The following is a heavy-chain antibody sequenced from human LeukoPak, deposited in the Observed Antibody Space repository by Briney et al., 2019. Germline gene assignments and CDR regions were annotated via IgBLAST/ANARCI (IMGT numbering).Heavy chain of an antibody. Sequence: ASVKVSCKVSGYTLTELSMHWVRQAPGKGLEWMGGFDPEDGETIYAQKFQGRVTMTEDTSTDTAYMELSSLRSEDTAVYYCATDTNRGGYDSKFDYWGQGTLVTVSS. CDR2: FDPEDGET. D-gene: IGHD5-12*01. J-gene: IGHJ4*02. CDR1: GYTLTELS. CDR3: ATDTNRGGYDSKFDY. V-gene: IGHV1-24*01.